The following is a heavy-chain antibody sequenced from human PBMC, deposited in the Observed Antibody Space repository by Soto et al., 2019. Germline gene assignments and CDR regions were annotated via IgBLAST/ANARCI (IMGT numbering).Heavy chain of an antibody. CDR3: ARRVATIKGAFDI. V-gene: IGHV4-39*01. Sequence: SETLSLTCTVSGGSISSSSYYWGWIRQPPGKGLEWIGSIYYSGSTYYNPSLKSRVTISVDTSKNQFSLKLSSVTAADTAVYYCARRVATIKGAFDIWGQGTMVTVSS. J-gene: IGHJ3*02. CDR2: IYYSGST. D-gene: IGHD5-12*01. CDR1: GGSISSSSYY.